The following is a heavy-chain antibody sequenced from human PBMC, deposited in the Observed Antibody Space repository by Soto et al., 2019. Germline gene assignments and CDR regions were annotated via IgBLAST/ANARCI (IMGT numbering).Heavy chain of an antibody. Sequence: EVQLVESGGGLVQPGGSLRLSCAASGFTFSSHWMHWVRQAPGKGLVWVSRINSDGTQTAADSVKGRFTISRDNAKNTLYLQMNSLRAEDTAVYYCARGRVEGLPRQPPSDYWGQGTLVTVSS. CDR3: ARGRVEGLPRQPPSDY. CDR2: INSDGTQT. J-gene: IGHJ4*02. D-gene: IGHD3-3*01. V-gene: IGHV3-74*01. CDR1: GFTFSSHW.